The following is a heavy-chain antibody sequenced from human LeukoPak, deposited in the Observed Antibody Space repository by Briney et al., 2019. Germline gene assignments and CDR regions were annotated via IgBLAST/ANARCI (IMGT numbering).Heavy chain of an antibody. Sequence: PSETLSLTCTVSGGSVSSGSYYWRWIRQPPGKGLEWIGYIYYSGSTNYNPSLKSRVTISVDTSKNQFSLKLSSVTAADTAVYYCARDDCSGGSCYYPYFHYWGQGTLVTVSS. CDR2: IYYSGST. CDR3: ARDDCSGGSCYYPYFHY. CDR1: GGSVSSGSYY. J-gene: IGHJ4*02. V-gene: IGHV4-61*01. D-gene: IGHD2-15*01.